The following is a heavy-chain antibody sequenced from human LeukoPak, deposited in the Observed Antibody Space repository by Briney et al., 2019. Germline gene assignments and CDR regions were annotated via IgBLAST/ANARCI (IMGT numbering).Heavy chain of an antibody. Sequence: GGSPRLSCAASGFTFSNYAMSWVRQAPGKGLEWVSSICGSSGSTYYADSVKGRFSISRDNSKNTPYLQVNSLRAEDTAVYSCAKDGGNYPYYFDYWGQGTLVTVSS. D-gene: IGHD1-26*01. CDR1: GFTFSNYA. CDR2: ICGSSGST. V-gene: IGHV3-23*01. J-gene: IGHJ4*02. CDR3: AKDGGNYPYYFDY.